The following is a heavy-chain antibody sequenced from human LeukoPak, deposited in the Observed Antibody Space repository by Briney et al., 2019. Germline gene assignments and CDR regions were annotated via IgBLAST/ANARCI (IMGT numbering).Heavy chain of an antibody. CDR2: INHSGST. J-gene: IGHJ4*02. Sequence: SETLSLTCAVYGGSFSGYYWSWIRQPPGKGLEWIGEINHSGSTIYNPSLKSRVTISVDTSKNQFSLKLSSVTAADTAVYYCAKGGNYYDSSEMGYWGQGTLVTVSS. CDR3: AKGGNYYDSSEMGY. CDR1: GGSFSGYY. D-gene: IGHD3-22*01. V-gene: IGHV4-34*01.